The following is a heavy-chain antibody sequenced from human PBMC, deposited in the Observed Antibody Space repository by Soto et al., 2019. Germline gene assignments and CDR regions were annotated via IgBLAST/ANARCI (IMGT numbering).Heavy chain of an antibody. Sequence: PGGSLRLSXXGSGFTFSDYYISWIRQAPGKGLEWISYSSNSGTFSRYADSVKGRFSISRDNTKNLLYLQMNSLRAEDTAVYYCARSGDNYNRLDYWGQGTPVTVSS. CDR1: GFTFSDYY. D-gene: IGHD1-1*01. V-gene: IGHV3-11*06. CDR3: ARSGDNYNRLDY. J-gene: IGHJ4*02. CDR2: SSNSGTFS.